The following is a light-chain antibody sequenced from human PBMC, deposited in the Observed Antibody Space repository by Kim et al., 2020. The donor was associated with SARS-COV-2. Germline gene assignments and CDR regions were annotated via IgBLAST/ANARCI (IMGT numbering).Light chain of an antibody. J-gene: IGLJ1*01. Sequence: GQRVTISCSGSSSNIGLSSVSCSQPLPGTAPNLLFSNDYQSPSGVPDRFSGSKSGTSASLAISGLRSEDEAEYFCAAWDDRLPGFVFGTGTKVTVL. V-gene: IGLV1-44*01. CDR2: NDY. CDR1: SSNIGLSS. CDR3: AAWDDRLPGFV.